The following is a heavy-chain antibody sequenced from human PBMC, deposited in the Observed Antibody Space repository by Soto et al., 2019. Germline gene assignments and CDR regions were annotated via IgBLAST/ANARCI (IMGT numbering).Heavy chain of an antibody. V-gene: IGHV5-51*01. CDR2: IYPGDSNT. CDR1: GYSFANYW. D-gene: IGHD1-1*01. J-gene: IGHJ6*02. Sequence: PGESLKISCRASGYSFANYWIGWVRQMPGKGLEWMGIIYPGDSNTRYSPSFQGQVTLSADNSVSTAYLQWSSLTASDTAIYYCARRGLDQLCYSMDVWGQGTTVTVSS. CDR3: ARRGLDQLCYSMDV.